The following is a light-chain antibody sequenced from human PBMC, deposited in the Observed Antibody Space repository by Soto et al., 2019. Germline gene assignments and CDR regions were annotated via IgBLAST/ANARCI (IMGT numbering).Light chain of an antibody. CDR3: LQDFNYPRT. CDR2: ATS. J-gene: IGKJ1*01. CDR1: QDIRTE. Sequence: AVQLTQSPSSLSASVGDRVTITCRASQDIRTELGWYQQRPGKAPSLLIYATSTLQSGVPSRFSGSGSGTDFTLTITGLQPEDFATYYCLQDFNYPRTFAQATKV. V-gene: IGKV1-6*01.